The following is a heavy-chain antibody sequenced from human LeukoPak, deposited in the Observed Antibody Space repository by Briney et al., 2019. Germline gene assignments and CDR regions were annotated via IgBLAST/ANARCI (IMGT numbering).Heavy chain of an antibody. Sequence: GSLRLSCAASGFPFSTFWMSWIRQPPGKGLEWIGSIYYSGTTHYNPSLESRVTISVDTSKNQFSLKLASVTAADTAIYYCAKGAGGFSYYNWFDPWGQGTLVTVSS. CDR3: AKGAGGFSYYNWFDP. CDR1: GFPFSTFW. V-gene: IGHV4-39*07. CDR2: IYYSGTT. J-gene: IGHJ5*02. D-gene: IGHD5-18*01.